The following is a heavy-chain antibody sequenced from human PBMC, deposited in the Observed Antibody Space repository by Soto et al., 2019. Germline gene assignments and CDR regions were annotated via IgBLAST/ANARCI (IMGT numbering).Heavy chain of an antibody. CDR1: GGSFSGYY. J-gene: IGHJ4*02. CDR3: ARGRRVYRSSWYVRDDY. CDR2: INHSGGT. V-gene: IGHV4-34*01. Sequence: LSLTCAVYGGSFSGYYWSWIRQPPGKGLEWIGEINHSGGTNYNPSLKSRVTISVDTSKNQFSLKLSSVTAADTAVYYCARGRRVYRSSWYVRDDYWGQGTLVTVSS. D-gene: IGHD6-13*01.